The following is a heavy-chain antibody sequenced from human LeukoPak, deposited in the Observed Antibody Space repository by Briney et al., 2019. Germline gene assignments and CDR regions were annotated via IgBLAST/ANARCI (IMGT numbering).Heavy chain of an antibody. CDR1: GGSISSYY. CDR2: IYYSGST. Sequence: SETLSLTCTVSGGSISSYYWNWIRQPSGKGLEWIGYIYYSGSTNYNPSLKSRVTISVDTSKNQFSLKLSSVTAADTAVYYCARGADSSGYYSIFYFDYWGQGTLVTVSS. J-gene: IGHJ4*02. V-gene: IGHV4-59*01. CDR3: ARGADSSGYYSIFYFDY. D-gene: IGHD3-22*01.